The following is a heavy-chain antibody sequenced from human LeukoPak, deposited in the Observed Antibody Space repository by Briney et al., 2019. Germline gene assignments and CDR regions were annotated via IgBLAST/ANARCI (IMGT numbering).Heavy chain of an antibody. D-gene: IGHD4-17*01. Sequence: SETLSLTCAVYGGSFSGYYWSWIRQPPGKGLEWIGEINHSGSTNYNPSLKSRVTISVDTSENQFSLKLSSVTAADTAVYYCARGTVTTAFPFDYWGQGTLVTVSS. V-gene: IGHV4-34*01. CDR2: INHSGST. CDR3: ARGTVTTAFPFDY. CDR1: GGSFSGYY. J-gene: IGHJ4*02.